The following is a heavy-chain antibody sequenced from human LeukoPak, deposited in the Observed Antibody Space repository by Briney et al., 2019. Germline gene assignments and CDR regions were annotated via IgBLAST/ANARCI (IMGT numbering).Heavy chain of an antibody. V-gene: IGHV4-59*13. CDR2: MHYSGSS. J-gene: IGHJ6*02. Sequence: KPSETLSLTCTVSTGSINGAYWGWIRQPPGKGLEWIGYMHYSGSSKYDPSLKSRVTISIDTSKNQFSLRLISVTAADTAVYYCARDPGPSTWIQLQNYYYGMDVWGQGTTVTVSS. CDR1: TGSINGAY. D-gene: IGHD5-18*01. CDR3: ARDPGPSTWIQLQNYYYGMDV.